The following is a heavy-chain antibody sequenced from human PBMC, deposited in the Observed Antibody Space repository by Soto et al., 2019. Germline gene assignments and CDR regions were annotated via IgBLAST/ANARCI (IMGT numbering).Heavy chain of an antibody. CDR2: IYNGGST. CDR1: GFTVSSNS. Sequence: EVPLVESGGGLVQPGGSLRLSCAASGFTVSSNSMSWVRQAPGKGLEWVSVIYNGGSTYYADSVKGRFTISRDNSKNTLYLQMNSLRAEDTAVYYCARDRIPTGMDVWGQGTTVTVSS. CDR3: ARDRIPTGMDV. J-gene: IGHJ6*02. V-gene: IGHV3-66*01.